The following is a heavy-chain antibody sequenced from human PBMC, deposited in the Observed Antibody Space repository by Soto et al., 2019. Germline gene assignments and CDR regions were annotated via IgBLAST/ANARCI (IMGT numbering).Heavy chain of an antibody. CDR3: TRLTGDYIWGDRWFDP. CDR2: IRSKANSYAT. CDR1: GFTFSGSA. J-gene: IGHJ5*02. V-gene: IGHV3-73*01. Sequence: EVQLVESGGGLVQPGGSLTLSCAASGFTFSGSAMHWVRQASGKGLEWVGRIRSKANSYATAYAASVKGRFTISRDDLKNTAYLQTNSLKTEDTAVYYCTRLTGDYIWGDRWFDPWGQGTLVTVSS. D-gene: IGHD3-16*01.